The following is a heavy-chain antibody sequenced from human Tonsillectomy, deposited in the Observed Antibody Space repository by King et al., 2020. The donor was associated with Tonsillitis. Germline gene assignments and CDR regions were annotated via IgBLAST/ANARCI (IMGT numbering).Heavy chain of an antibody. Sequence: VQLQESGPGLVKPSQTLSLTCTVSGGSISNGDYYWNWIRQPPGKDLEWIGYIYYSGSTYYNPSLKSRLTISLDTSRNQLSLKLTSVTAADTAVYYCARGTGDGFHYPLDYWGQGTLVTVSS. J-gene: IGHJ4*02. D-gene: IGHD5-24*01. CDR3: ARGTGDGFHYPLDY. CDR1: GGSISNGDYY. CDR2: IYYSGST. V-gene: IGHV4-30-4*01.